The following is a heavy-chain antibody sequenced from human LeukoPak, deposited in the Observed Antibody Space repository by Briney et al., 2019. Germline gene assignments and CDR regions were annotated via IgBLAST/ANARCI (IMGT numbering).Heavy chain of an antibody. CDR2: IYYSGST. V-gene: IGHV4-59*06. Sequence: PSETLSLTCTVSGGSISSYYWSWIRQPPGKGLEWIGYIYYSGSTYYNPSLKSRVTISVDTSKNQFSLKLSSVTAADTAVYYCARANPYYYDSSGYFDYWGQGTLVTVSS. J-gene: IGHJ4*02. CDR1: GGSISSYY. CDR3: ARANPYYYDSSGYFDY. D-gene: IGHD3-22*01.